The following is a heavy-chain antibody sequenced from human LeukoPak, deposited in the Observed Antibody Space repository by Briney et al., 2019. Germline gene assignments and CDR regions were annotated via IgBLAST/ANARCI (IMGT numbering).Heavy chain of an antibody. V-gene: IGHV3-23*01. D-gene: IGHD5-12*01. J-gene: IGHJ3*02. CDR1: GFTFTSYG. Sequence: PGGSLRLSCAASGFTFTSYGMSWVRQAPGKGLEWVSSISGSGGSTYYADSMKGRFTISRDNAKNSLYLQMNSLRAEDTAVYYCARDRRKEWLRGGVYAFDIWGQGTMVTVSS. CDR3: ARDRRKEWLRGGVYAFDI. CDR2: ISGSGGST.